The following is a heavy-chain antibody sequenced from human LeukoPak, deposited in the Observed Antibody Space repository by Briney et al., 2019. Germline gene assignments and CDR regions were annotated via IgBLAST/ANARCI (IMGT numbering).Heavy chain of an antibody. V-gene: IGHV1-69*13. J-gene: IGHJ6*03. CDR1: GGTFSDYA. Sequence: SVKVSCKASGGTFSDYAFSWVRQAPGQGLEWVGGIIPISGTTKYAQKFQGRVTITADESTTTAYMELNTLISEDTAVYYCARDTAAGILGYYYYYMDVWGKGTTVTVSS. D-gene: IGHD6-13*01. CDR3: ARDTAAGILGYYYYYMDV. CDR2: IIPISGTT.